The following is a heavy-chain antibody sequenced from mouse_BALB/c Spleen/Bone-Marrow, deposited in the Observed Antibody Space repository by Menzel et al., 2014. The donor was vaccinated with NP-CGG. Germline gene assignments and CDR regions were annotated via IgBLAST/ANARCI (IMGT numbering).Heavy chain of an antibody. V-gene: IGHV2-6-7*01. CDR2: IWGDGST. CDR3: ARDSFLITRALDY. D-gene: IGHD2-4*01. J-gene: IGHJ4*01. CDR1: GFSLTGYG. Sequence: VKLMESGPGLVAPSQSLSITCTVSGFSLTGYGVSWVRQPPGKGLEWLGMIWGDGSTDYNSALKSRLSISKDNSKSQVFLKMNSLQTDDTARYYCARDSFLITRALDYWVKEPQSPSPQ.